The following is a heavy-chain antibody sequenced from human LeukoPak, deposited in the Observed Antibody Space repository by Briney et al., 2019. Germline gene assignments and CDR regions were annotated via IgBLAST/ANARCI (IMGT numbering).Heavy chain of an antibody. CDR1: GFTFSSHW. V-gene: IGHV3-74*01. J-gene: IGHJ6*03. CDR2: INSDGSIR. D-gene: IGHD3-3*01. CDR3: ARDQYVNDFWSGYSYYYYYYMDV. Sequence: GGSLRLSCAASGFTFSSHWMHWVRQAPGQGLVWVSRINSDGSIRSYADSVKGRFTISRDNAKNTLYLQMNSLRAEDTAIYYCARDQYVNDFWSGYSYYYYYYMDVWGKGTTVTVSS.